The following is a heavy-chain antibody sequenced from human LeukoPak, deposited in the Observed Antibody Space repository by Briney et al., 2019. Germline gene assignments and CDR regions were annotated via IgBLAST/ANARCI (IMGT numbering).Heavy chain of an antibody. V-gene: IGHV4-39*01. CDR2: IYYSGST. Sequence: PSQTLSLTCTVSGGSISSGSYYWSWIRQPAGKGLEWIGSIYYSGSTYYNPSLKSRVTISVDTSKNQFSLKLSSVTAADTAVYYCAMGGGLLRPFDYWGQGTLVTVSS. J-gene: IGHJ4*02. CDR1: GGSISSGSYY. D-gene: IGHD1-26*01. CDR3: AMGGGLLRPFDY.